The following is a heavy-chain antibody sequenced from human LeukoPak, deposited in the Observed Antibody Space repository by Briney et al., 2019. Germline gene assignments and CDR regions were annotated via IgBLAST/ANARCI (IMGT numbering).Heavy chain of an antibody. J-gene: IGHJ4*02. V-gene: IGHV1-18*01. Sequence: GASVKVSCKASGYTFTSYGIYWVRQAPGQGLEWMGWIGGYNGYTNYAQKLQGRVTMTTDTSTNTAYMELRSLRSDDTAVYYCARGYSGYEYFDYWGQGTLVTVAS. D-gene: IGHD5-12*01. CDR2: IGGYNGYT. CDR3: ARGYSGYEYFDY. CDR1: GYTFTSYG.